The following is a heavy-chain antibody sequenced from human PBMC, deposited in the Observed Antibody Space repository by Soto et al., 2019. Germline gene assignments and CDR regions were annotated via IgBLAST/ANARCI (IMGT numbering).Heavy chain of an antibody. J-gene: IGHJ4*02. CDR3: ARENYGSGSYSFDY. CDR2: IYYSGST. Sequence: PSETLSLTCTVSGGSISSGGYYLSWIRPHPGKGLEWIGYIYYSGSTYYNPSLKSRVTISVDTSKNQFSLKLSSVTAADTAVYYCARENYGSGSYSFDYWGQGTLVTVSS. V-gene: IGHV4-31*03. CDR1: GGSISSGGYY. D-gene: IGHD3-10*01.